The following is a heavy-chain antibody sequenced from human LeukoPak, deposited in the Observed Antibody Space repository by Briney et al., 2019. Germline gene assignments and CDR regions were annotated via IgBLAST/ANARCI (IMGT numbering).Heavy chain of an antibody. Sequence: PGGSLRLSCAASGFTFSSSAMTWVRQAPGKGLEWVSTITGSDDRTYYADSVKGRFTISRDYSRNTLHFQMSSLRVEDTAIYYCAKGPHVGSGYHPDYWGQGILVTVSS. CDR2: ITGSDDRT. V-gene: IGHV3-23*01. CDR3: AKGPHVGSGYHPDY. CDR1: GFTFSSSA. J-gene: IGHJ4*02. D-gene: IGHD3-22*01.